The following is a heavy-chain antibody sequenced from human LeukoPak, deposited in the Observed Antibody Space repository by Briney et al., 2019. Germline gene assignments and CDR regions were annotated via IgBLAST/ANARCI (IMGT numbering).Heavy chain of an antibody. CDR3: ARLYSGSYPLDY. D-gene: IGHD1-26*01. CDR2: INPNSGGT. Sequence: ASVKVSCKASGYTFTGYYMHWVRQAPGQGLEWMGWINPNSGGTNYAQKFQGWVTMTRDTSISTAYMELSRLRSDVTAVYYCARLYSGSYPLDYWGQGTLVTVSS. J-gene: IGHJ4*02. V-gene: IGHV1-2*04. CDR1: GYTFTGYY.